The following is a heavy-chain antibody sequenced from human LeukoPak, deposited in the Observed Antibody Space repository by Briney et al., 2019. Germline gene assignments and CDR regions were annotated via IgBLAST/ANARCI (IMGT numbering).Heavy chain of an antibody. CDR2: ISAGNGYT. CDR3: ARDGSGWSLDY. J-gene: IGHJ4*02. V-gene: IGHV1-3*01. CDR1: GYSFTSYA. D-gene: IGHD6-19*01. Sequence: ASVKVSCKASGYSFTSYAIHWVRQAPGQGLEWMGWISAGNGYTEYSQKFQGRLTITRDTSVSTAYMEVSSLRSEDTAVYHCARDGSGWSLDYWGQGTLVTVSS.